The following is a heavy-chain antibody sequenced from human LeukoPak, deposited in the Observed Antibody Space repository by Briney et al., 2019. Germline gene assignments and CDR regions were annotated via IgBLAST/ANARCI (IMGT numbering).Heavy chain of an antibody. CDR2: FGTRSTSI. CDR3: ASWGPAAYCSNGSCS. J-gene: IGHJ5*02. Sequence: PGGSLRLSCTASGFTFSGYSMNWIRQAPGKGLEWVSSFGTRSTSIYHAGSVKGRFAISRDNAKNSLYLQMNSLRVEDTAVYYCASWGPAAYCSNGSCSWGQGTLVTVSS. D-gene: IGHD2-15*01. CDR1: GFTFSGYS. V-gene: IGHV3-21*01.